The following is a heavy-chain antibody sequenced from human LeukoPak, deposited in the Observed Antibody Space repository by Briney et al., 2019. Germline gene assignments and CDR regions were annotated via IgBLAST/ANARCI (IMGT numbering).Heavy chain of an antibody. V-gene: IGHV5-51*01. CDR1: GYRFTSYW. CDR2: IYPGDSDT. D-gene: IGHD2-21*02. J-gene: IGHJ4*02. CDR3: ARLAYCGGDCYSASPDY. Sequence: GESLKISCKGSGYRFTSYWIGWVRQMPGKGLEWMGIIYPGDSDTRYSPSFQGQVTISADKSISTAYLQWSSLKASDTAMYYCARLAYCGGDCYSASPDYWGQGTLVTVSS.